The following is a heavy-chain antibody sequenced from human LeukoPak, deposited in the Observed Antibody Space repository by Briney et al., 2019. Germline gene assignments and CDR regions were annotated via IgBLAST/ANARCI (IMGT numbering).Heavy chain of an antibody. CDR1: GFPFSSYG. CDR2: ISGSGGST. D-gene: IGHD1-26*01. J-gene: IGHJ4*02. Sequence: PGGSLRLSCAASGFPFSSYGMSWVRQAPGKGLEWVSAISGSGGSTYYADSVKGRFTISRDNSKDTLYLQMNSLRAEDTAVYYCAKDGSYLPDYWGQGTLVTVSS. V-gene: IGHV3-23*01. CDR3: AKDGSYLPDY.